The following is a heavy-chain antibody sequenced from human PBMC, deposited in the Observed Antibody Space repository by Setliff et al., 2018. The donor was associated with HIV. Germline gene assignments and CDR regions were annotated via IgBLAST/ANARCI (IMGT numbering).Heavy chain of an antibody. V-gene: IGHV3-21*01. Sequence: PGGSLRLSCVASGFSFSRYTMMWVRQAPGKGLEWVSSITSNLNYRYADSVKGRFTISRDNTKNSLYLQMNSLRAEDTAVYYCTTGGSSGPKHWGQGTLVTVSS. CDR2: ITSNLNYR. CDR3: TTGGSSGPKH. D-gene: IGHD6-19*01. J-gene: IGHJ1*01. CDR1: GFSFSRYT.